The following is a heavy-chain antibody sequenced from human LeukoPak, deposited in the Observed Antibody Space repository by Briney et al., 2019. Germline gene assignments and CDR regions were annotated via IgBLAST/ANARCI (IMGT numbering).Heavy chain of an antibody. CDR2: INHSGST. CDR1: GGSFSGYY. CDR3: ARGRRELGQTSAFDI. D-gene: IGHD1-26*01. J-gene: IGHJ3*02. Sequence: SETLSLTCAVYGGSFSGYYWSWIRQPPGKGLEWIGEINHSGSTNYNPSLKSRVTISVDTSKNQFSLKPSSVTAADTAVYYCARGRRELGQTSAFDIWGQGTMVTVSS. V-gene: IGHV4-34*01.